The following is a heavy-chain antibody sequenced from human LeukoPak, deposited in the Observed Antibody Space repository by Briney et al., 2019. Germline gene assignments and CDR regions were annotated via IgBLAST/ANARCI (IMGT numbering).Heavy chain of an antibody. CDR3: ASGESGGGWYRFDY. V-gene: IGHV4-59*08. Sequence: SETLSLTCTVSGGSISSYYWSWIRQPPGKELEGIGYIYHSGSTNYNPSLKSRVTISVDTSKNQFSLKLSSVTAADTAVYYCASGESGGGWYRFDYWGQGTLVTISS. D-gene: IGHD6-19*01. CDR1: GGSISSYY. J-gene: IGHJ4*02. CDR2: IYHSGST.